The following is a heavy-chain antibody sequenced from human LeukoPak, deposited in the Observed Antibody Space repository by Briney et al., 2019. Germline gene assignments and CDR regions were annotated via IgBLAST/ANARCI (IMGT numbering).Heavy chain of an antibody. V-gene: IGHV3-7*03. CDR3: AKAWGATMVRGGDYFDY. CDR2: TDQYESEK. D-gene: IGHD3-10*01. Sequence: GGSLRLSCEVSGFSFTTYWMSWVRQAPGKGLEWVGQTDQYESEKFYGDAVRGRFTISRDNAKNSLYLQMNSLRAEDTAVYYCAKAWGATMVRGGDYFDYWGQGTLVTVSS. CDR1: GFSFTTYW. J-gene: IGHJ4*02.